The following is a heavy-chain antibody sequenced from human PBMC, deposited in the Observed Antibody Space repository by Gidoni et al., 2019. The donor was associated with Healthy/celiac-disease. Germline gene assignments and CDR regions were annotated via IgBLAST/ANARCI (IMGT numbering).Heavy chain of an antibody. Sequence: EVQLVESGGVVVPPGGTLRLSCAASGFTFDDYTMHWVRQAPGKGLEWVALISWDGGSTYYADSVKGRFTSSRDNSKNSLYLQMNSLRTEDTALYYCANSRDGYNYLFDYWGQGTLVTVSS. V-gene: IGHV3-43*01. J-gene: IGHJ4*02. D-gene: IGHD5-12*01. CDR1: GFTFDDYT. CDR3: ANSRDGYNYLFDY. CDR2: ISWDGGST.